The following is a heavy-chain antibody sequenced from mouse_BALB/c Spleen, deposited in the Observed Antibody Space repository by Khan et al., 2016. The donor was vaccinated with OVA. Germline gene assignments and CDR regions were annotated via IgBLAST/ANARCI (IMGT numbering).Heavy chain of an antibody. CDR1: GFSLTNYG. CDR3: ARQPYYHYNIMDY. CDR2: IWSDGST. Sequence: QVRLQQSGPGLVAPSQSLSITCTISGFSLTNYGIHWVRQPPGKGLEWLVVIWSDGSTTYNSALKSRLTISKDNSKSQVFLKMNSLQTDDTAMYFCARQPYYHYNIMDYWGQGTSVTVSS. D-gene: IGHD2-10*01. J-gene: IGHJ4*01. V-gene: IGHV2-6-1*01.